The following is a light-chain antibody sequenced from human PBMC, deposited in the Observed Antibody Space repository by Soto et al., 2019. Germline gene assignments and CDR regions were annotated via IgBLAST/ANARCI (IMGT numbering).Light chain of an antibody. J-gene: IGKJ3*01. CDR1: QSLTIY. V-gene: IGKV1-39*01. CDR3: QQSYNAPFT. CDR2: GAS. Sequence: DIQMTQSPSSLSASIGDRVTITCRASQSLTIYLNWYQQKPGKAPKLLIYGASSLQSRVPSRISGSGSWTDFTLTIGSLQPEDFATYYCQQSYNAPFTFGRGTKVDIK.